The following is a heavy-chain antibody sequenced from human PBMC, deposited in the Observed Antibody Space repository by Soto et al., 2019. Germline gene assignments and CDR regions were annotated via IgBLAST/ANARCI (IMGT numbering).Heavy chain of an antibody. CDR2: TYYRSKWYN. D-gene: IGHD3-3*01. V-gene: IGHV6-1*01. Sequence: SQTLSLTCAISGDSVSSNSAAWNWIRQSPSRGLEWLGRTYYRSKWYNDYAVSVKSRITINPDTSKNQFSLQLNSVTPDDTAVYYCGRVGGVDGTPYYYYGMDVWGQGTTVTVSS. J-gene: IGHJ6*02. CDR1: GDSVSSNSAA. CDR3: GRVGGVDGTPYYYYGMDV.